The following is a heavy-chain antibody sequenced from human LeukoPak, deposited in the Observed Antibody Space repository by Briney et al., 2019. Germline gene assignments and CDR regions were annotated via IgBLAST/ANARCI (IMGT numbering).Heavy chain of an antibody. V-gene: IGHV4-31*03. Sequence: PSQTLSLTCTVSGGSISSGGYYWSWIRQHPGKGLEWIGYIYYSGSTYHNPSLKSRVTISVDTSKNQFSLKLSSVTAADTAVYYCARVVIYSSSSVLDYWGQGTLVTVSS. CDR3: ARVVIYSSSSVLDY. D-gene: IGHD6-6*01. CDR1: GGSISSGGYY. J-gene: IGHJ4*02. CDR2: IYYSGST.